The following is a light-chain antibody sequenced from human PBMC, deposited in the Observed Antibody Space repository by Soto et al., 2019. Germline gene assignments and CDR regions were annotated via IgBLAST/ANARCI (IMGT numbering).Light chain of an antibody. V-gene: IGKV3-20*01. CDR1: QTILDTSTNKNS. CDR2: GAS. Sequence: VMSHFPDTLVESVGERTTINCESSQTILDTSTNKNSLAWYQQKPGQAPRLLTYGASGRATGIPDRFSGSGSGTDFTLTIIRLEPEDFAVYYCQEYGILSWTFGQGSKVDIK. J-gene: IGKJ1*01. CDR3: QEYGILSWT.